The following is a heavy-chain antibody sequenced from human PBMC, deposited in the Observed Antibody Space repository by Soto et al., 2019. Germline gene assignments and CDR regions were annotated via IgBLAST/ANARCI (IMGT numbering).Heavy chain of an antibody. Sequence: SETLSLTCTVSGGSIVSSSYYWVWIREPPGNGLEWIGSIYYSGSTYYNPSLKSRVTISVDTSKNQFSLKLSSVTAADTAVYYCARLGYCTNGVCFISHYFDYWGQGTLVTVSS. CDR3: ARLGYCTNGVCFISHYFDY. J-gene: IGHJ4*02. V-gene: IGHV4-39*01. CDR1: GGSIVSSSYY. D-gene: IGHD2-8*01. CDR2: IYYSGST.